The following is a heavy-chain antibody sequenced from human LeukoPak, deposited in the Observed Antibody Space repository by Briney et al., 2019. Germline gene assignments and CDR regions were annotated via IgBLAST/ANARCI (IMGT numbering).Heavy chain of an antibody. D-gene: IGHD3-10*01. CDR1: GYSISSGYY. CDR3: ARTRGGGAHDY. Sequence: SETLSLTCTVSGYSISSGYYWGWIRQPPGKGLEWIGSIYHSGSTYYNPSLKSRVTISVDTSKNQFSLKLSSVTAADTAVYYCARTRGGGAHDYWGQGTLVTVSS. V-gene: IGHV4-38-2*02. J-gene: IGHJ4*02. CDR2: IYHSGST.